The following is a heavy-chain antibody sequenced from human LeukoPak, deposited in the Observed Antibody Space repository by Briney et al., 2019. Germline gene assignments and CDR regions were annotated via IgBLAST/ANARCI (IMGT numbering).Heavy chain of an antibody. CDR3: IRDFRSADL. V-gene: IGHV3-74*01. Sequence: GGSLRLSCAASGFTFNNYWIHWVRQVPGKGLVWVSRIYVDGRTTNYADSVKGRFTISRDNAKNTVYLEMNSLSVEDTATYYCIRDFRSADLWGQGTLVTVTS. J-gene: IGHJ5*02. CDR1: GFTFNNYW. CDR2: IYVDGRTT.